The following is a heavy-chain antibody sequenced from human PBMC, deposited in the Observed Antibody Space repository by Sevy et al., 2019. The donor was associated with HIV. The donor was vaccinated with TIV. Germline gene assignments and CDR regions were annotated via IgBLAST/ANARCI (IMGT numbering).Heavy chain of an antibody. CDR3: ARDSRKSGSIK. CDR1: GGSISSDGYY. Sequence: SETLSLTCTVSGGSISSDGYYWSWIRQHPGKDREWIGYIDYSGSTYYNPSLKSRVTISVDTSKNQFSLKLSAVTAEDTAMYYCARDSRKSGSIKWGQGTLVTVSS. CDR2: IDYSGST. V-gene: IGHV4-31*03. J-gene: IGHJ4*02. D-gene: IGHD6-25*01.